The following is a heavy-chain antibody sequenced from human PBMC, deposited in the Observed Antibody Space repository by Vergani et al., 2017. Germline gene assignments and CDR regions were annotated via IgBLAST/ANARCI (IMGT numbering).Heavy chain of an antibody. J-gene: IGHJ4*02. CDR2: ISYDGTQK. CDR1: GFTSSYYG. CDR3: AKGSKGSSWYTPNDY. D-gene: IGHD6-13*01. V-gene: IGHV3-30*18. Sequence: QVHLVESGGGVVQPGRSLRLSCVVSGFTSSYYGMHWVRQAPGKGLEWVAVISYDGTQKYYADSVKGRFTISRDNSKSTLYLQMNSLRAEDTAVYYCAKGSKGSSWYTPNDYWGQGTLVTVSS.